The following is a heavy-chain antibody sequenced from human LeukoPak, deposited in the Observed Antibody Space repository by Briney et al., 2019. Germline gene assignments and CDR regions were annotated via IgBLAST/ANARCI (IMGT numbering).Heavy chain of an antibody. Sequence: SETLSLTCTVSGGSISSSNYYWGWIRQPPVKGLEWIGYIFNSGSTYYNPSLKSRVTILVDTSKNQFSLKLSSVTAADTAVYYCARDRHKLVDIVAGILDYWGQGTLVTVSS. V-gene: IGHV4-39*07. CDR1: GGSISSSNYY. J-gene: IGHJ4*02. CDR3: ARDRHKLVDIVAGILDY. CDR2: IFNSGST. D-gene: IGHD5-12*01.